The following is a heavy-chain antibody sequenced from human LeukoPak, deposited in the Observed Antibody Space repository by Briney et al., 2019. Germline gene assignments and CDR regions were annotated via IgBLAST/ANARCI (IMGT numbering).Heavy chain of an antibody. V-gene: IGHV4-39*07. D-gene: IGHD3-10*01. J-gene: IGHJ4*02. Sequence: SETLSLTCTVAGDSISTSRYYWGWLRQPPGKGLQWIGSIFSTGSTYYNPSLKSRVTISIDTSKNQFSLKLSSVTAADTAVYYCATGAEGFDYWGQGTLVTVSS. CDR1: GDSISTSRYY. CDR2: IFSTGST. CDR3: ATGAEGFDY.